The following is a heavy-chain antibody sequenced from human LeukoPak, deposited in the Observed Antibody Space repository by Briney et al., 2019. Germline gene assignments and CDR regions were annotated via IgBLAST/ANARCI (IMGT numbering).Heavy chain of an antibody. J-gene: IGHJ4*02. D-gene: IGHD1-26*01. CDR3: ARSSSGSYGEVDY. Sequence: SETLSLTCTVSGGSISSGSYYWSWIRQPAGKGLEWIGRIYTSGSTNYNPSLKSRVTISVDTSKNQFSLKLSSVTAADTAVYYCARSSSGSYGEVDYWGQGTLVTVSS. V-gene: IGHV4-61*02. CDR2: IYTSGST. CDR1: GGSISSGSYY.